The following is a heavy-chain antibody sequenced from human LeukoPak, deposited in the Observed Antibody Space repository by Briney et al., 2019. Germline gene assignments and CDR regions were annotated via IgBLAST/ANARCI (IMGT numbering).Heavy chain of an antibody. CDR3: ARGNTKGYCSGGSCYTY. D-gene: IGHD2-15*01. CDR2: IIPILGIA. CDR1: GGTFSSYA. V-gene: IGHV1-69*04. J-gene: IGHJ4*02. Sequence: SVKVSCKASGGTFSSYAISWVRQAPGQGLEWMGRIIPILGIANYAQKFQGRVTITADKSTSTAYMELSSLRSEDTAVYYCARGNTKGYCSGGSCYTYWDQGTLVTVSS.